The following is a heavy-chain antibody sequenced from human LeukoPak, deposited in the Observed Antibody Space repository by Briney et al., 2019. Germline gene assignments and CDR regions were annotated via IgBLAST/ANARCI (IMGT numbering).Heavy chain of an antibody. V-gene: IGHV3-53*01. Sequence: PGGSLRLSCAVSGLTVSSSFMSWVRQAPGKGLEWVSDIYSDALGGITNYADSVKGRFTISRDNAKNSLCLQMNSLRAEDTAVYYCAKCNYDILTGDEYYFDYWGQGTLVTVSS. CDR2: IYSDALGGIT. J-gene: IGHJ4*02. CDR1: GLTVSSSF. CDR3: AKCNYDILTGDEYYFDY. D-gene: IGHD3-9*01.